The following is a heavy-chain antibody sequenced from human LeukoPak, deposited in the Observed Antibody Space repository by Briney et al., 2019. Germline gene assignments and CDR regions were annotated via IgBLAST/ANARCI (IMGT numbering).Heavy chain of an antibody. CDR3: ARGTYYDSARGWFDP. V-gene: IGHV3-21*01. CDR2: ISSSSSYI. D-gene: IGHD3-22*01. Sequence: GGSLRLSCAASGFTFSSYSMNWVRQAPGKGLEWVSSISSSSSYIYYADSVKGRFTISRDNAKNSLYLQMNSLRAEDTAVYYCARGTYYDSARGWFDPWGQGTLVTVSS. CDR1: GFTFSSYS. J-gene: IGHJ5*02.